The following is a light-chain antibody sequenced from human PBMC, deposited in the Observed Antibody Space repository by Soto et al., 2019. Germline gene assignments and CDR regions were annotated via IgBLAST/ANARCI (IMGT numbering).Light chain of an antibody. CDR3: QQHNYWPS. V-gene: IGKV3-15*01. Sequence: EIVMTQSPATLSVSPGERVTLSCRASQSIASNLAWYQQKPGQAPRLLVHGASTRATGIPGRLSGSGSGTEFTLTISSLQSEDFAVYYCQQHNYWPSFGQGTKLELK. J-gene: IGKJ2*01. CDR1: QSIASN. CDR2: GAS.